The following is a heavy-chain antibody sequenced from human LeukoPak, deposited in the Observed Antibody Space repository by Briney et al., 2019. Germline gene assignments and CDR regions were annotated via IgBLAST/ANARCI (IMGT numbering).Heavy chain of an antibody. CDR2: ISSSSSTI. Sequence: GGSLRLSCAASGFDFSTYSIDWVRQAPGKGLEWVSYISSSSSTIYDADSVKGRFTISRDNAKNSLYLQMNSLRAEDTAVYYCARGAYYYYMDVWGKGTTVTVSS. CDR3: ARGAYYYYMDV. V-gene: IGHV3-48*04. J-gene: IGHJ6*03. CDR1: GFDFSTYS.